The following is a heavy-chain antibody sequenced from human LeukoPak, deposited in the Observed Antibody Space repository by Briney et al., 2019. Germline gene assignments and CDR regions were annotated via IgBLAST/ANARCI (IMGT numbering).Heavy chain of an antibody. CDR2: IKQDGTEK. CDR3: ARGDQYGHFDF. D-gene: IGHD3-10*01. J-gene: IGHJ4*02. V-gene: IGHV3-7*01. CDR1: GFTFSSYW. Sequence: GGSLRLSCATSGFTFSSYWMSWFRQAPGKGLEWVAHIKQDGTEKYYVDSVKGRFTISRDNAKKSLFLQMNSLRAEDTAVYYCARGDQYGHFDFWGQGTLVTVSS.